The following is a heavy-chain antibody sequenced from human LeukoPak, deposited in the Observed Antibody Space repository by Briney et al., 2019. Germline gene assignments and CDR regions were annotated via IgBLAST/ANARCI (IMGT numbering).Heavy chain of an antibody. CDR2: IYSGGST. J-gene: IGHJ4*02. V-gene: IGHV3-53*01. CDR1: GFTVSSNY. CDR3: ARDENGDYVFDY. Sequence: GGSLGLSCAASGFTVSSNYMSWVRQAPGKGLEWVSVIYSGGSTYYADSVKGRFTISRDNSKNTLYLQMNSLRAEDTAVYYCARDENGDYVFDYWGQGTLVTVSS. D-gene: IGHD4-17*01.